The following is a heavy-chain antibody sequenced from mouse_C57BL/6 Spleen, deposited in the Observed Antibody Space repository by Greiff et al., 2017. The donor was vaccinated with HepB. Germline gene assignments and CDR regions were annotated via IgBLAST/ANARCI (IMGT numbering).Heavy chain of an antibody. V-gene: IGHV1-15*01. Sequence: QVQLKESGAELVRPGASVTLSCKASGYTFTDYEMHWVKQTPVHGLEWIGAIDPETGGTAYNQKFKGKAILTADKSSSTAYMELRSLTSEDSAVYYCTRSPGNYGSSYGDYWGQGTTLTVSS. CDR3: TRSPGNYGSSYGDY. J-gene: IGHJ2*01. CDR2: IDPETGGT. D-gene: IGHD1-1*01. CDR1: GYTFTDYE.